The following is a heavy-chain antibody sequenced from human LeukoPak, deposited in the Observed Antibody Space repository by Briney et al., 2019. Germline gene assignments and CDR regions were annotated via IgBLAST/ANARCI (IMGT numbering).Heavy chain of an antibody. Sequence: ASVKVSCKASGYIFNNYGIAWVRQAPGQGLDWMGWISAYNGNTNYAQKLQGRVTMTTDTSTSTAYMELRSLRSDDTAVYYCARGIAGAGLFDSWGQGTLVTVSS. CDR3: ARGIAGAGLFDS. V-gene: IGHV1-18*01. J-gene: IGHJ4*02. CDR1: GYIFNNYG. CDR2: ISAYNGNT. D-gene: IGHD6-13*01.